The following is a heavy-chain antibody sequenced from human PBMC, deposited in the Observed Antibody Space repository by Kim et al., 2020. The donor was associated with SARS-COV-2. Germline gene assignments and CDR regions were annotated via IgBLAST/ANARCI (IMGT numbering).Heavy chain of an antibody. D-gene: IGHD5-18*01. Sequence: SETLSLTCAVYGGSFSDYYWSWIRQPPGKGLEWIGEINHGGSTTYNPSLKSRVTISVDTSKNQFSLKLSSVTAADTAVYYCARHLGYPNTYGMDVWGQG. V-gene: IGHV4-34*01. CDR2: INHGGST. J-gene: IGHJ6*02. CDR3: ARHLGYPNTYGMDV. CDR1: GGSFSDYY.